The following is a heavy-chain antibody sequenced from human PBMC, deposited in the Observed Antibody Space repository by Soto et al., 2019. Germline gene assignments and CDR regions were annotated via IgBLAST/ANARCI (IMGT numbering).Heavy chain of an antibody. J-gene: IGHJ4*02. V-gene: IGHV4-34*01. CDR3: ARQGWDSSYYGDDF. D-gene: IGHD3-10*01. Sequence: PSEPLSLTCAVYGGSLSGYFWNWIRQSPEKGLEWIGEINHGGTTTYNPSLKSRVTMSIDTSKNQFSLRLTSVTAADTAVYYCARQGWDSSYYGDDFWGQGTLVTVSS. CDR1: GGSLSGYF. CDR2: INHGGTT.